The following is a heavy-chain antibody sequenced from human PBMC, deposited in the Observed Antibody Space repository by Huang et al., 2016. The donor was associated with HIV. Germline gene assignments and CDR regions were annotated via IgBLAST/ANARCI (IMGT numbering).Heavy chain of an antibody. V-gene: IGHV4-39*01. J-gene: IGHJ6*03. CDR3: ARHREGPVAYYSGWGSHLNYMDV. Sequence: QLLLQESGPGLVKPSEALALTCAVSGGSIRSSDYHWGWIRQPPGKGLEWIGRIYYKGGTHYRQALKSRVTIAVDTSKNLFFLNLTSMTAADTAVYYCARHREGPVAYYSGWGSHLNYMDVWGRGRTVVVSS. CDR2: IYYKGGT. CDR1: GGSIRSSDYH. D-gene: IGHD3-10*01.